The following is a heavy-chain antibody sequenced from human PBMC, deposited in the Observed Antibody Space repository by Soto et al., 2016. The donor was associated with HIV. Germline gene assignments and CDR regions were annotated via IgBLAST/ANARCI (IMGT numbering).Heavy chain of an antibody. CDR2: INHAGNT. J-gene: IGHJ3*02. CDR1: GDSFSGYY. D-gene: IGHD3-10*01. V-gene: IGHV4-34*02. CDR3: VRVGTMDRGIMMSFDI. Sequence: QVQLQQWGAGLLKPSETLSLTCAVYGDSFSGYYWTWVRQSPGKGLEWIGEINHAGNTNYNPSLSDRVIIFVDTSKNQFSLRLNSVTAADTAVYYCVRVGTMDRGIMMSFDIVGPRDNGHRL.